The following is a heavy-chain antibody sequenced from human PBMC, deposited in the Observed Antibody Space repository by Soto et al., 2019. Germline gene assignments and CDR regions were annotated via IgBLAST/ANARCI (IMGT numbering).Heavy chain of an antibody. D-gene: IGHD4-17*01. CDR3: ARFITGDYEFDS. CDR2: ISPYKDNT. J-gene: IGHJ4*02. CDR1: GYTFTSYD. V-gene: IGHV1-18*01. Sequence: QVQLVQSGAEVKKPGASVKVSCKASGYTFTSYDISWVRQAPGQGLEWMGWISPYKDNTNYAQKIQGRVTMTTDTSTSTAYMELRSLRSDDTAVYYCARFITGDYEFDSWGQGTLVTVSS.